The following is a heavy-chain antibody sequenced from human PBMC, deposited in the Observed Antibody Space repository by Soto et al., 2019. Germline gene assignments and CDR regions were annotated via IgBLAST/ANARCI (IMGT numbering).Heavy chain of an antibody. Sequence: PGGSLRLSCAASVFTFSSYAMHLVRQAPGKGLEWVAVISYDGSDKYYADSVKGRFTTSRDNTKNTLYLQMNSLRAEDTAVYYCARDHINGWKFDYWGRGTLVTVSS. CDR2: ISYDGSDK. V-gene: IGHV3-30-3*01. D-gene: IGHD6-19*01. J-gene: IGHJ4*02. CDR1: VFTFSSYA. CDR3: ARDHINGWKFDY.